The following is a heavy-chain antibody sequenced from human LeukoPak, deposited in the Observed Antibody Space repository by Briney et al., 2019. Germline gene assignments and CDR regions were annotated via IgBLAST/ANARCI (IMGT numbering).Heavy chain of an antibody. CDR2: INPNSGGT. V-gene: IGHV1-2*02. J-gene: IGHJ5*02. D-gene: IGHD3-16*01. CDR1: GYTFTGYY. Sequence: ASVKVSCKASGYTFTGYYMHWVRQAPGQGLEWMGWINPNSGGTNYAQKFQGRVTMTRDTSISTAYMELSRLRSDDTAVYYCVLGARPEDNWFDPWGQGTLVTVSS. CDR3: VLGARPEDNWFDP.